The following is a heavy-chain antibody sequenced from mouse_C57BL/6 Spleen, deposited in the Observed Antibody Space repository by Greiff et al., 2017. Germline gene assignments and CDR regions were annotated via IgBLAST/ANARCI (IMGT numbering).Heavy chain of an antibody. CDR2: FSPGGGDT. D-gene: IGHD1-1*01. CDR1: GYAFSSSW. Sequence: QVQLQQSGPELVKPGASVKISCKASGYAFSSSWMNWVKQRPGKGLEWIGRFSPGGGDTNYNGKFKGKATLTADKASSTAYMHISSLTSEYSAFYFCSRSIYGNKGYYAMDYWGQGTSVTVSS. J-gene: IGHJ4*01. V-gene: IGHV1-82*01. CDR3: SRSIYGNKGYYAMDY.